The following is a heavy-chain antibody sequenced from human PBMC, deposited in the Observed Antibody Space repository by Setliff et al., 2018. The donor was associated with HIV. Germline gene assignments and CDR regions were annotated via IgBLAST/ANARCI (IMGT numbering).Heavy chain of an antibody. D-gene: IGHD1-7*01. CDR2: LYSIGST. J-gene: IGHJ4*02. CDR1: GGSISSDY. V-gene: IGHV4-4*09. Sequence: SETLSLTCSVSGGSISSDYWSWIRQPPGKGLEWIGYLYSIGSTSYNPSLYSRVTISRDTSKNQLSLKLRSVTAADTAVYYCARKGNWNYPYDYWGPGTLVTVSS. CDR3: ARKGNWNYPYDY.